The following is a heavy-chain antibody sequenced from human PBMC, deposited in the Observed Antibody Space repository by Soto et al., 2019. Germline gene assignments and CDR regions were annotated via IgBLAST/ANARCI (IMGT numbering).Heavy chain of an antibody. CDR2: ISYDGSNK. D-gene: IGHD3-22*01. V-gene: IGHV3-30*18. Sequence: GGSLRLSCAASGFTFSSYGMHWVRQAPGKGLEWVAVISYDGSNKYYADSVKGRFTISRDNSKNTLYLQMNSLRAEDTAVYYCAKETYYYDSSGYYYEYYFDYWGQGTLVTVSS. CDR3: AKETYYYDSSGYYYEYYFDY. CDR1: GFTFSSYG. J-gene: IGHJ4*02.